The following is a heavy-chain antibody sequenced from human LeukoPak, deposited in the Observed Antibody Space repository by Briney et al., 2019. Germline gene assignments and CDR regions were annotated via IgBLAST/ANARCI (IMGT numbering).Heavy chain of an antibody. J-gene: IGHJ4*02. CDR3: ARTMVRGVIASARDY. CDR2: IYPGDSDT. CDR1: GYSFTSYW. D-gene: IGHD3-10*01. Sequence: GGSLKISCKGSGYSFTSYWIGWVRQMPGKGLEWMGIIYPGDSDTRYSPSFQGQVTISADKSLSTAYLQWSSLKASDTAMYYCARTMVRGVIASARDYWGQGTLVTVSS. V-gene: IGHV5-51*01.